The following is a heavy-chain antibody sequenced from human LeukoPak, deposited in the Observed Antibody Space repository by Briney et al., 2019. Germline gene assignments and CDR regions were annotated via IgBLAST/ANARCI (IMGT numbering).Heavy chain of an antibody. CDR3: ARVAFDEYFDY. D-gene: IGHD3-3*02. V-gene: IGHV1-69*05. CDR2: IIPIFGTA. Sequence: SVKVSCKASGGTFSSYAISWVRQAPGQGLEWMGGIIPIFGTANYAQKLQGRVTMTTDTSTSTAYMELRSLRSDDTAVYYCARVAFDEYFDYWGQGTLVTVSS. CDR1: GGTFSSYA. J-gene: IGHJ4*02.